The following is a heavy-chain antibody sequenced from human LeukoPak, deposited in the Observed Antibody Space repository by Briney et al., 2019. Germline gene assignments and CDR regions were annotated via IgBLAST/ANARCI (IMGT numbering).Heavy chain of an antibody. CDR3: ARVFPFGGVIGLLGY. Sequence: GGSLRLSCAASGFTFSDYWMDWVRQAPGKGLVWVSRINSDGSSTSYADSVKGRFTISRDNAKNTLYLQMNSLRAEDTAVYYCARVFPFGGVIGLLGYWGQGTLVTVSS. V-gene: IGHV3-74*01. D-gene: IGHD3-16*02. CDR1: GFTFSDYW. CDR2: INSDGSST. J-gene: IGHJ4*02.